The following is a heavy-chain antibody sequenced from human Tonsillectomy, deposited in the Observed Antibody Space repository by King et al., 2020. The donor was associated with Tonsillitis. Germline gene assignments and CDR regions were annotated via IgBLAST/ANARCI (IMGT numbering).Heavy chain of an antibody. D-gene: IGHD2-2*01. Sequence: QVQLVESGAEVKKPGASVKVSCKASGYTFTGYYMHWVRQAPGQGLEWMGWINPNSGGTNYAQKFQGRVTMTRDTSISTAYMELSRLRSDDTAVYYCARSYSWVEFRVVVGRYYGMDVWGQGTTVTVSS. CDR1: GYTFTGYY. CDR2: INPNSGGT. J-gene: IGHJ6*02. V-gene: IGHV1-2*02. CDR3: ARSYSWVEFRVVVGRYYGMDV.